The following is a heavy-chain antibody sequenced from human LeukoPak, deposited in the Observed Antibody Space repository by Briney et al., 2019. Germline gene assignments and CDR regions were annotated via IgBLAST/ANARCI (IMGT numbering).Heavy chain of an antibody. D-gene: IGHD3-10*01. CDR3: AKDQSPMVRGVTTFDY. CDR1: GFTFRNYG. V-gene: IGHV3-30*02. CDR2: IRSDGSDK. Sequence: PGGSLRLSCAASGFTFRNYGMHWVRRTPGKGLEWVAFIRSDGSDKYYADSVKGRFTISRDNSKNTLYLQMNSLRAEDTAVYYCAKDQSPMVRGVTTFDYWGQGTLVTVSS. J-gene: IGHJ4*02.